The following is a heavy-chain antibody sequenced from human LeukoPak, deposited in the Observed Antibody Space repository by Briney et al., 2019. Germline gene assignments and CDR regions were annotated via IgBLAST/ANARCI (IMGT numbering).Heavy chain of an antibody. CDR3: ARGYDSSGYYGPSDFDY. Sequence: SETLSLTCTVSGGSISSGDYYWSWIRQPPGKGLEWIGYIYYSGSTYYNPSLKSRVTISVDTSKNQFSLKLSSVTAADTAVYYCARGYDSSGYYGPSDFDYWGQGTLVTVSS. D-gene: IGHD3-22*01. V-gene: IGHV4-30-4*01. CDR2: IYYSGST. J-gene: IGHJ4*02. CDR1: GGSISSGDYY.